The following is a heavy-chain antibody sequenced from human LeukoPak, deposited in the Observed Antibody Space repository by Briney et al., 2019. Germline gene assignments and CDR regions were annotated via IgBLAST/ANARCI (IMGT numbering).Heavy chain of an antibody. CDR3: ARDIGINGEATNWFDP. V-gene: IGHV4-39*07. CDR2: IYYSGST. Sequence: SETLSLTCTVSGGSISSSSYYWGWIRQPPGKGLEWIGSIYYSGSTYYSPSLKSRVTISVDTSKNQFSLQLNSVTAADTAVYYCARDIGINGEATNWFDPWGQGTLVTVSS. J-gene: IGHJ5*02. D-gene: IGHD1-20*01. CDR1: GGSISSSSYY.